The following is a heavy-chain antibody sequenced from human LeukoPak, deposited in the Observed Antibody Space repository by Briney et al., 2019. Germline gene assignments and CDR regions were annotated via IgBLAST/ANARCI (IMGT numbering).Heavy chain of an antibody. J-gene: IGHJ5*02. CDR2: IFPGDSHT. V-gene: IGHV5-51*01. Sequence: GESLKISCKGSGYSFTNYWIGWVRQMPGKGLEWMGIIFPGDSHTRYSPSFQGQVTMSADKSISTAYLQWSSLRASDTAMYYCARSSVNWLDPWGQGTLVTVSS. CDR3: ARSSVNWLDP. D-gene: IGHD3-3*01. CDR1: GYSFTNYW.